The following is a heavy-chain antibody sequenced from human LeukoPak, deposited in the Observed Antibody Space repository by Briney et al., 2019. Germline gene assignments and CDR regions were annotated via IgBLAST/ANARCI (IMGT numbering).Heavy chain of an antibody. CDR2: IRQDGSDS. V-gene: IGHV3-7*01. CDR3: ARPNRGESLDTFDM. D-gene: IGHD3-10*01. Sequence: PGGSLRLSCTDSGLTFSSYWMSWVRQAPGKGLEWVANIRQDGSDSYYVDSVKGRFTISRNNARKSLYLQMNSLRDEDTAVYYCARPNRGESLDTFDMWGQGTMVTVSS. J-gene: IGHJ3*02. CDR1: GLTFSSYW.